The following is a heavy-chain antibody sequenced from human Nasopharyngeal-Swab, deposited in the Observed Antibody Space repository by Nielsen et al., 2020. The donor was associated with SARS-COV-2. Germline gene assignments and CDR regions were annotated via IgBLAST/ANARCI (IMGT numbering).Heavy chain of an antibody. CDR3: ARVTGYSGYGCYDY. CDR2: ITWNSDR. Sequence: SLKISCAATGFTFDDYAMHWVRQGPGKGLEWVSSITWNSDRVYADSVKGRFTISRDNAKNSLYLQMNSLRAEDTAVYYCARVTGYSGYGCYDYWGQGTLVTVSS. CDR1: GFTFDDYA. D-gene: IGHD5-12*01. V-gene: IGHV3-9*01. J-gene: IGHJ4*02.